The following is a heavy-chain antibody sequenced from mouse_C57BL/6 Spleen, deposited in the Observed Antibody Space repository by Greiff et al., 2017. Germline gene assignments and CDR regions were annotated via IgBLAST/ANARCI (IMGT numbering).Heavy chain of an antibody. Sequence: VKLVESGPELVKPGASVKISCKASGYAFSSSWMNWVKQRPGKGLEWIGRIYPGDGDTNYNGKFKGKATLTADKSSSTAYMQLSSLTSEDSAVYFFARLGYGSSGGYWGQGTTLTVSS. CDR2: IYPGDGDT. V-gene: IGHV1-82*01. D-gene: IGHD1-1*01. CDR1: GYAFSSSW. J-gene: IGHJ2*01. CDR3: ARLGYGSSGGY.